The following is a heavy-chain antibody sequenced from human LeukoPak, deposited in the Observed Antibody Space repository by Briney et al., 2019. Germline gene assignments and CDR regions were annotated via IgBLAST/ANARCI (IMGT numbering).Heavy chain of an antibody. J-gene: IGHJ5*02. V-gene: IGHV5-51*01. CDR2: IYPGDSDN. Sequence: GESLKIFCKGSGYIFTSYWIGRGRQMPGKRVEGRGIIYPGDSDNRYSPSFQGQVPISADKSISTAYLQWSSLKASDTAMYFCATLPGDYGNWFDPWGQGTLVTVS. D-gene: IGHD4-17*01. CDR1: GYIFTSYW. CDR3: ATLPGDYGNWFDP.